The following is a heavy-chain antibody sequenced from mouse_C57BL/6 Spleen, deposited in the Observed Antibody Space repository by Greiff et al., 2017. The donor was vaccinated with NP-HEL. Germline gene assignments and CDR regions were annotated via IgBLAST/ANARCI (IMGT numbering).Heavy chain of an antibody. V-gene: IGHV1-52*01. J-gene: IGHJ2*01. Sequence: QVQLQQPGAELVRPGSSVKLSCKASGYTFTSYWMHWVKQRPIQGLEWIGNIDPSDSETHYNQKFKDKATLTVDKSSSTAYMQLSSLTSEDSAVYYCARVEMITRYFDYWGQGTTLTVSS. D-gene: IGHD2-4*01. CDR2: IDPSDSET. CDR3: ARVEMITRYFDY. CDR1: GYTFTSYW.